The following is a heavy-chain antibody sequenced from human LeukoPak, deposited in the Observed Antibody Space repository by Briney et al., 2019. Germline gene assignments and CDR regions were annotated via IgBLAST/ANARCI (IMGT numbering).Heavy chain of an antibody. CDR2: IKQDGSEK. CDR3: AREPGYSSSWYWFDP. CDR1: GFTFSSYW. D-gene: IGHD6-13*01. V-gene: IGHV3-7*01. J-gene: IGHJ5*02. Sequence: PGGSLRLSCAASGFTFSSYWMSWVRQAPGKGLEWVANIKQDGSEKYYVDSVKGRFTISRDNAKNSLYLQMNSLRAEDTAVYYCAREPGYSSSWYWFDPWGQGTLVTVSS.